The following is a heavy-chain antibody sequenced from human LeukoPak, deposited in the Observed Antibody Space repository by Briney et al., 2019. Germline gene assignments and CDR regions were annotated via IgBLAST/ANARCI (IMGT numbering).Heavy chain of an antibody. CDR1: GFTFSSYS. D-gene: IGHD2-15*01. Sequence: GGSLRLSCAASGFTFSSYSMNWVRQAPGKGLEWVSSISSSSSYIYYADSVKGRFTISGDNAKNSLYLQMNSLRAEDTAVYYCARIGRGYCSGGSCYALSDFDYWGQGTLVTVSS. CDR3: ARIGRGYCSGGSCYALSDFDY. CDR2: ISSSSSYI. J-gene: IGHJ4*02. V-gene: IGHV3-21*01.